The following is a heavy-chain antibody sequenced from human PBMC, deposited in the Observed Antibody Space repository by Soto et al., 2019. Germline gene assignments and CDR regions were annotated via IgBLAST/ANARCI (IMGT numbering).Heavy chain of an antibody. CDR3: ARDLPY. V-gene: IGHV3-21*01. J-gene: IGHJ4*02. CDR1: GFTFSSYA. Sequence: GGSQRLSCSASGFTFSSYAMHWVRKAPGKGLEWVSAISSSSSDRYYADSVRGRFTISGDNAKNALNLPTNSLRAEETAGGCCARDLPYWGQGT. CDR2: ISSSSSDR.